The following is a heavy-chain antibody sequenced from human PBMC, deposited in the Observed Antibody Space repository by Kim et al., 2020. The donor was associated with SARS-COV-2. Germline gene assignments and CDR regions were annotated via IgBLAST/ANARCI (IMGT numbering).Heavy chain of an antibody. V-gene: IGHV3-33*01. CDR2: IWYDGSNK. CDR1: GFTFSSYG. Sequence: GGSLRLSCAASGFTFSSYGMHWVRQAPGKGLEWVAVIWYDGSNKYYADSVKGRFTISRDNSKNTLYLQMNSLRAEDTAVYYCARWGSSGYNRPFDYWGQGTLVTVSS. CDR3: ARWGSSGYNRPFDY. J-gene: IGHJ4*02. D-gene: IGHD3-22*01.